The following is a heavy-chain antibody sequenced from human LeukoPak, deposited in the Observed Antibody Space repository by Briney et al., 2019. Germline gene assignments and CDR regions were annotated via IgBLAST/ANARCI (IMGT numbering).Heavy chain of an antibody. Sequence: PGGSLRLSCAASGFNFDQYAMFWVRQAPGKGLEWVTGITWNSGTIAYADSVKGRFTISRDNAKSSLYLQMNSLRSEDKALYYCVRSVGSDWGLFDFRGQGTLVSVSS. CDR2: ITWNSGTI. CDR3: VRSVGSDWGLFDF. D-gene: IGHD7-27*01. CDR1: GFNFDQYA. V-gene: IGHV3-9*01. J-gene: IGHJ4*02.